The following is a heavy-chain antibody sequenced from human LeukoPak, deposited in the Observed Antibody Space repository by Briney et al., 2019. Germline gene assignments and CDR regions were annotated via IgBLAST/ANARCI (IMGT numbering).Heavy chain of an antibody. Sequence: GASVKVSCKASGYTFTSYGISWVRQAPGQGLEWMGWISAYNGNTNYAQKLQGRVTMTTDTSTSTAYMELRSLRSDDTAVYYCARARRVVVAAKYYFDYWGQGTLVTVSS. J-gene: IGHJ4*02. D-gene: IGHD2-15*01. CDR2: ISAYNGNT. V-gene: IGHV1-18*01. CDR3: ARARRVVVAAKYYFDY. CDR1: GYTFTSYG.